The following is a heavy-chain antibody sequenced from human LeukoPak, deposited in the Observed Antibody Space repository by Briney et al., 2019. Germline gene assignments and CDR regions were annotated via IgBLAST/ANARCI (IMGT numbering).Heavy chain of an antibody. Sequence: GGSLRLSCAASGFTFTRLNMNWVRQAPGKGLELVSSITTSGTYIYYADSVKGRFTISRDNTTNSLYLQMNSLRAEYTAVYYCARPFYYDSNGGEGMDVWGQGTTVTVSS. CDR2: ITTSGTYI. CDR3: ARPFYYDSNGGEGMDV. CDR1: GFTFTRLN. J-gene: IGHJ6*02. V-gene: IGHV3-21*06. D-gene: IGHD3-22*01.